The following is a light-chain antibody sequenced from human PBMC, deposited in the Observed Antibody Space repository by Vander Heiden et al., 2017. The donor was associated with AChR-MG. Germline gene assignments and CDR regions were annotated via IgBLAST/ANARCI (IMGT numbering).Light chain of an antibody. CDR2: DVS. CDR3: SSYTSSSTLV. V-gene: IGLV2-14*03. Sequence: QSALTQPASVSGSPGKSITISCTGTSSDVCGHNYVSWYQHHPGKAPNLMIYDVSKRPSGVSSLFSGSKSGNTASLTISGLQAEDAADYYCSSYTSSSTLVFGGGTKLTVL. CDR1: SSDVCGHNY. J-gene: IGLJ2*01.